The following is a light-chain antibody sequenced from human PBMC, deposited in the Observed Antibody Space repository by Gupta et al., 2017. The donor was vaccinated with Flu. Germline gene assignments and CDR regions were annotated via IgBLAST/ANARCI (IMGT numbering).Light chain of an antibody. J-gene: IGKJ1*01. CDR1: QSVGTT. CDR3: QQYNRRPPLT. V-gene: IGKV3-15*01. CDR2: GAS. Sequence: ATLSVWPGESATPSSTARQSVGTTLSWYQQKPGQAPRLLISGASTRAASISDRFSGSGSGTEFTLTISGLQSEDVAVYYCQQYNRRPPLTFDQGSKVEIK.